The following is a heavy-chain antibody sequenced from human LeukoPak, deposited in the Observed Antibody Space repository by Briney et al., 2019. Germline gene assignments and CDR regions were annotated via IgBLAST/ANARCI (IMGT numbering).Heavy chain of an antibody. V-gene: IGHV3-74*01. CDR2: INSDGSST. CDR3: ARATTILSDAFDI. J-gene: IGHJ3*02. CDR1: GFTFSSYW. D-gene: IGHD2-15*01. Sequence: GGSLRLSCAASGFTFSSYWMHWVRQAPGKGLVWVSRINSDGSSTSYADSVKGRFTISRDNAKNTLYLQMNSLRAEDTAVYYCARATTILSDAFDIWGQGTMVTVSS.